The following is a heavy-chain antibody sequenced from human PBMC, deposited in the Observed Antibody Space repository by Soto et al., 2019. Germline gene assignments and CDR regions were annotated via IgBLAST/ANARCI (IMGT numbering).Heavy chain of an antibody. CDR3: ALGDTHRALDY. V-gene: IGHV4-39*07. CDR2: IFYSGST. J-gene: IGHJ4*02. CDR1: GGSISSSSYY. Sequence: SETLSLTCTVSGGSISSSSYYWGWIRQPPGKGLEWIGSIFYSGSTYYNPSLKSRVTISVDTSKNQFSLKLSSVTAADTAVYYCALGDTHRALDYWGQGTLVTVSS. D-gene: IGHD1-26*01.